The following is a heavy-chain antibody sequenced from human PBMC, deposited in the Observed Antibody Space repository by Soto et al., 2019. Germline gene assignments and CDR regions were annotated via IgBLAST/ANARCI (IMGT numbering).Heavy chain of an antibody. Sequence: PSETLSLTCTVSGGSISSYYWSWIRQPPGKGLEWIGYIYYSGSTNYNPSLKSRVIISVDTSKNQFSLKLSSVTAADTAVYYCARVPIYDILTGYYFDYWGQGTLVTVSS. D-gene: IGHD3-9*01. CDR1: GGSISSYY. CDR3: ARVPIYDILTGYYFDY. V-gene: IGHV4-59*01. CDR2: IYYSGST. J-gene: IGHJ4*02.